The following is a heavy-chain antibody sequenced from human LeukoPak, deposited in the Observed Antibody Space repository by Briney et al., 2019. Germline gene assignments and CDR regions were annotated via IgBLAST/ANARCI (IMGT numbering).Heavy chain of an antibody. CDR1: GVSIRSYY. CDR3: ARRHVIYSSSSDPYYFDY. D-gene: IGHD6-6*01. V-gene: IGHV4-59*01. Sequence: SETLSLTCTVSGVSIRSYYWTWIRQPPGKGLEWIGYFDYSGSTNYNPSLKSRVTMSVDTSKNQSSLKLSSVTAADTAVYYCARRHVIYSSSSDPYYFDYWGQGTLVIVSS. CDR2: FDYSGST. J-gene: IGHJ4*02.